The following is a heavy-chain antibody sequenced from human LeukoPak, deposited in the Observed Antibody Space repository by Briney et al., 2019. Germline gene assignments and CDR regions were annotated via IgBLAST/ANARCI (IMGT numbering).Heavy chain of an antibody. CDR3: ARHRYYYDSSGYYYQP. CDR1: GASISSYY. CDR2: IYYSGST. D-gene: IGHD3-22*01. V-gene: IGHV4-59*01. Sequence: SETLSLTCTVSGASISSYYWSWIRQPPGKGLEWIGYIYYSGSTNYNPSLKSRATISVDTSKNQFSLRLSSVTAADTAVYYCARHRYYYDSSGYYYQPWGQGTLVTVSS. J-gene: IGHJ5*02.